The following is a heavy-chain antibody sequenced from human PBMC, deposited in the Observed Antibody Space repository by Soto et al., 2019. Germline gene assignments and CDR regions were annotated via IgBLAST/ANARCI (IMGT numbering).Heavy chain of an antibody. J-gene: IGHJ4*02. CDR1: GGSISSYY. CDR2: IYYSGST. Sequence: SETLSLTCTVSGGSISSYYWSWIRQPPGKGLEWIGYIYYSGSTNYNPSLKSRVTISVGRSKNQFSLSLRSVPAADTAVYYCARSHIVPRLFMSPYDYWGQGSLVTVS. V-gene: IGHV4-59*12. CDR3: ARSHIVPRLFMSPYDY. D-gene: IGHD5-12*01.